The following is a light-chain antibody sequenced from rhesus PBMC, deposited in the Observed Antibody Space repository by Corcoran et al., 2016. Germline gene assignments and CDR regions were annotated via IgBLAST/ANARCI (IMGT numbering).Light chain of an antibody. CDR3: QQYSSAPPT. CDR1: QGISSW. Sequence: DIQMTQSPSSLSASVGDRVTITCRASQGISSWLAWYQQKPGKAPNLLIYKASSLQSGVPTRFSGGGSGTECTLTISSLQPEDFATYYCQQYSSAPPTFGQGTKVEIK. CDR2: KAS. J-gene: IGKJ1*01. V-gene: IGKV1-21*01.